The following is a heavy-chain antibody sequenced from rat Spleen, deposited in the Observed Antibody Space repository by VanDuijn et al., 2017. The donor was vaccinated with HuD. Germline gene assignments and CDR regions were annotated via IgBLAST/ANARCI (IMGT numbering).Heavy chain of an antibody. Sequence: QVQLKESGPGLVPPSETLSLTCTVSGFSLTSYNVHWVRQPPGKGLEWMGVMWSSGSADYNSVLKSRLSISRDTSKNQVFLKMNSLQSEDTTTYYCARGAYGGYSEWFDYWGQGVMVTVSS. CDR3: ARGAYGGYSEWFDY. CDR2: MWSSGSA. J-gene: IGHJ2*01. V-gene: IGHV2-45*01. D-gene: IGHD1-11*01. CDR1: GFSLTSYN.